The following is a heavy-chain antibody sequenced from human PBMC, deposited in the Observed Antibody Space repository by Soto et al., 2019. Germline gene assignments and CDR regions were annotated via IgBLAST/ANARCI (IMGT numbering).Heavy chain of an antibody. CDR2: IIPILGIA. Sequence: QVQLVQSGAEVKKPGSSVKVSCKASGGTFSSYTISWVRQAPGQGLEWMGRIIPILGIANYAQKFQGRVTITADKSTSKAYMEMSSLRSDDTAVYYCARARDYGSGGSCYNRFDYWGQGTLVTVSS. CDR3: ARARDYGSGGSCYNRFDY. J-gene: IGHJ4*02. CDR1: GGTFSSYT. V-gene: IGHV1-69*02. D-gene: IGHD2-15*01.